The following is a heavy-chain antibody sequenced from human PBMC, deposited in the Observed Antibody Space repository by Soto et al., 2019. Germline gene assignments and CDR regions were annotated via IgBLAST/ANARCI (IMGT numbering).Heavy chain of an antibody. J-gene: IGHJ6*03. CDR2: IHPKSGGA. V-gene: IGHV1-2*02. CDR1: GYTFTGYD. D-gene: IGHD3-10*01. CDR3: ARDYYAGSSSYGTRS. Sequence: QVHLVQSGAEVKKPGASVKVACTASGYTFTGYDIHWVRQAPGQGREWMWWIHPKSGGANMAEKCQGRVTMTRDTSISTTYMELSNLRSNDTAVYYCARDYYAGSSSYGTRSWGKGTMVTV.